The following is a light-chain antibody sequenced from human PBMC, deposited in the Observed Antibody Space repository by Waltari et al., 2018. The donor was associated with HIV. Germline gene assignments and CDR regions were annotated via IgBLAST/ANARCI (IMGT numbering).Light chain of an antibody. Sequence: EIVMTQSPATLSVSPGERATLSCRASQSISNNVAWYQQKPGQAPRLLINAASTRATGIPVRFSGIGSGTEFTLTISSLQSEDLAVYYCHQYNNWPRTFGQGTKVEIK. CDR2: AAS. V-gene: IGKV3-15*01. CDR1: QSISNN. J-gene: IGKJ1*01. CDR3: HQYNNWPRT.